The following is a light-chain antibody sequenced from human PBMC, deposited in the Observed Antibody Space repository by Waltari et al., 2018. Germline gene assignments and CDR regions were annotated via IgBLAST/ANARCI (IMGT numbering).Light chain of an antibody. CDR3: SSYTSSSTFDWV. V-gene: IGLV2-14*01. J-gene: IGLJ3*02. Sequence: QSALTQPASVSGSPGQSITIPCPGTNSDVGGYNYVSWYQQPPGKAPKLMIYDVSKRPSGVSNRFSGSKSGNTASLTISGLQAEDEADYYCSSYTSSSTFDWVFGGGTKLTVL. CDR1: NSDVGGYNY. CDR2: DVS.